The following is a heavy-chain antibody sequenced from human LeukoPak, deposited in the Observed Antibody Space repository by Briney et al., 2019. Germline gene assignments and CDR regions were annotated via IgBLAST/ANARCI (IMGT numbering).Heavy chain of an antibody. J-gene: IGHJ3*02. CDR2: ISSDGSNK. V-gene: IGHV3-30-3*01. CDR1: GFTFSTYS. Sequence: QPGRSLRLSCAASGFTFSTYSMHWVRQAPGKGLEWVAVISSDGSNKYYADSVKGRFTISRDNSKNTLDLQLNSLRAEDTALYYCAKEDYDSSPYAFDIWGQGTMVTVSS. CDR3: AKEDYDSSPYAFDI. D-gene: IGHD3-22*01.